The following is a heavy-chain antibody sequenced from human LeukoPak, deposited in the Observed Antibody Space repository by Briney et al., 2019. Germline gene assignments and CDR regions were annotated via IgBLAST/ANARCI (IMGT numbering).Heavy chain of an antibody. CDR2: ISWNSGSI. V-gene: IGHV3-9*01. D-gene: IGHD3-3*01. CDR1: GFTFDDYA. J-gene: IGHJ4*02. Sequence: TGGSLRLSCAASGFTFDDYAMHWVRQAPGKGLEWVSGISWNSGSIGYADSVKGRFTISRDNAKDSLYLQMNSLRAEDTALYYCAKDIAGDFWSGSNFDYWGQGTLVTVSS. CDR3: AKDIAGDFWSGSNFDY.